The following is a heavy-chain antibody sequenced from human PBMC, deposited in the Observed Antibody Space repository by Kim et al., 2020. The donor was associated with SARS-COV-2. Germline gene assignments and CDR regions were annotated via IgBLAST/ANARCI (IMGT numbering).Heavy chain of an antibody. CDR1: GFTFSNAW. CDR3: TTGTYGYGSYYYGMDV. Sequence: GGSLRLSCAASGFTFSNAWMSWVRQAPGKGLEWVGRIKSKTDGGTTDYAAPVKGRFPISRDDSKNTLNLKMNGLKTEDTAVYYCTTGTYGYGSYYYGMDVRGQGTAVTVAS. J-gene: IGHJ6*02. D-gene: IGHD5-18*01. CDR2: IKSKTDGGTT. V-gene: IGHV3-15*01.